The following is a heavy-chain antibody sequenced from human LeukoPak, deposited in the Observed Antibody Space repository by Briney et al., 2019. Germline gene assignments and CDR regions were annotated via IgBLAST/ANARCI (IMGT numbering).Heavy chain of an antibody. CDR1: GGSISSSSYY. CDR2: IYYSGST. J-gene: IGHJ4*02. Sequence: SETLSLTCTVSGGSISSSSYYWGWIRQPPGKGLEWIGSIYYSGSTYYNPSLKSRVTISVDTSKNQFSLKLCSVTAADTAVYYCARLYCGGDCYSDYWGQGTLVTVSS. CDR3: ARLYCGGDCYSDY. D-gene: IGHD2-21*02. V-gene: IGHV4-39*01.